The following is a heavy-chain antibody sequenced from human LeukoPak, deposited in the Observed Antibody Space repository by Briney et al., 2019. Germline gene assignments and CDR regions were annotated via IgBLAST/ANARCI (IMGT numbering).Heavy chain of an antibody. CDR3: ARDIWRYYYDSSPIDY. D-gene: IGHD3-22*01. J-gene: IGHJ4*02. CDR1: GFTFSSYA. Sequence: GGSLRLSCAASGFTFSSYAMSWVRQAPGKGLEWVSAISGSGGSTYYADSVKGRFTISRDNSKNTLYLQMNSLRAEDTAVYYCARDIWRYYYDSSPIDYWGQGTLVTVSS. V-gene: IGHV3-23*01. CDR2: ISGSGGST.